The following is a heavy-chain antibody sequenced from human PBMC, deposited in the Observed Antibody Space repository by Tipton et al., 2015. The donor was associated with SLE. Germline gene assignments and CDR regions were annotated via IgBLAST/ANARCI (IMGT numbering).Heavy chain of an antibody. D-gene: IGHD7-27*01. Sequence: GLVKPSETLSLTCTVSGASISSYYWSWIRQPPGKGLEWIGYICYSGSTNYNPSLKSRVTISVDTSKNQFSLKLNSVTAADTAVYYCARLTPWGYGYWGPGMLVTVSS. J-gene: IGHJ4*02. CDR2: ICYSGST. CDR1: GASISSYY. CDR3: ARLTPWGYGY. V-gene: IGHV4-59*12.